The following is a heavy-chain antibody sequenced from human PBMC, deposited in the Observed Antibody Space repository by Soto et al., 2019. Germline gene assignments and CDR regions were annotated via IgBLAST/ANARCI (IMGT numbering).Heavy chain of an antibody. Sequence: SGPTLVNPTQTLTLTCTFSGFSLRTSGMCVSWIRQPPGKALEWLALVDWDDDKYYNTSLRTRLTISRDTSKNQVILTMTNMDPVDTATYYCARRAAYSSSYFFDYCGQGSLVTVSS. V-gene: IGHV2-70*01. D-gene: IGHD6-6*01. CDR2: VDWDDDK. CDR3: ARRAAYSSSYFFDY. J-gene: IGHJ4*02. CDR1: GFSLRTSGMC.